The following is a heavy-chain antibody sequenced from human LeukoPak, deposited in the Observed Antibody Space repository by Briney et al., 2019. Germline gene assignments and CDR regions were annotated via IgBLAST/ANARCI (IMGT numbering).Heavy chain of an antibody. Sequence: SETLSLTCTVSGGSIGSGSYYWSWIRQPAGKGLEWIGYIYYSGSTNYNPSLKSRVTISVDTSKNQFSLKLSSVTAADTAVYYCARGSMVRGVIIPCFDYWGQGTLVTVSS. J-gene: IGHJ4*02. CDR2: IYYSGST. V-gene: IGHV4-61*10. CDR3: ARGSMVRGVIIPCFDY. D-gene: IGHD3-10*01. CDR1: GGSIGSGSYY.